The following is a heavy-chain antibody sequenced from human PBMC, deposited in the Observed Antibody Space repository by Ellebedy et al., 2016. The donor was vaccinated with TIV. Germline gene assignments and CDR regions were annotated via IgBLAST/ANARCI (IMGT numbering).Heavy chain of an antibody. CDR1: GGSISSYY. V-gene: IGHV4-4*07. CDR2: IYTSGST. CDR3: ARVGATVD. J-gene: IGHJ4*02. Sequence: SETLSLXXTVSGGSISSYYWSWIRQPAGKGLEWIGRIYTSGSTNYNPSLKSRVTISIDTSKNQFSLKVNSVTAADTAVYYCARVGATVDWGQGTLVTVSS. D-gene: IGHD1-26*01.